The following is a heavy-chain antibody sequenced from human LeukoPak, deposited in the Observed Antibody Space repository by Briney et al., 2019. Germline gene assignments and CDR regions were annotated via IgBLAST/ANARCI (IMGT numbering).Heavy chain of an antibody. J-gene: IGHJ5*02. Sequence: PSETLSLTCTVSGGSIYTGDYYWAWIRQPPGEALEWIGSLFYSGNMYYSPSLKSRVTMSVDTSKNQFSLRLRSVTAADTALYYCARQDYDTSYFDPWGQGTLVTVSS. V-gene: IGHV4-39*01. D-gene: IGHD4-17*01. CDR2: LFYSGNM. CDR3: ARQDYDTSYFDP. CDR1: GGSIYTGDYY.